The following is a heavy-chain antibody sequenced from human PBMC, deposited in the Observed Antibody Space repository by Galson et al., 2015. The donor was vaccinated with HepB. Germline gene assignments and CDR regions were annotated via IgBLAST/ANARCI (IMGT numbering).Heavy chain of an antibody. J-gene: IGHJ4*02. D-gene: IGHD6-19*01. Sequence: PLRLSCAASGFTFSGSGMHWVRQAPGQGLEWVALIWYDGSNKYYADSVKGRFTISRDNSRSTLYLQMNSLRGEDTAVYYCARDRGQWLLVYWGQGTLVTVSS. CDR1: GFTFSGSG. CDR3: ARDRGQWLLVY. V-gene: IGHV3-33*01. CDR2: IWYDGSNK.